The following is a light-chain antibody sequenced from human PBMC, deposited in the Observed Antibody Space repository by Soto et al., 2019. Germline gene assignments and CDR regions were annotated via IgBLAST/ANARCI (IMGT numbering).Light chain of an antibody. V-gene: IGKV3D-15*01. CDR1: QSFSIY. J-gene: IGKJ4*01. Sequence: DIVMTQSPATLSVSAGDRATLSCRASQSFSIYLACYQQKPGQATRLLIFRASYWATDIPARFSGSGSGTEFNLTISSLQSEDFAVYICQQYEDWLRLTFGGGTKVDIK. CDR3: QQYEDWLRLT. CDR2: RAS.